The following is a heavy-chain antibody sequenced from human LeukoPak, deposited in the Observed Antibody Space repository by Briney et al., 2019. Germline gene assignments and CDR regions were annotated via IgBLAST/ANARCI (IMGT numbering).Heavy chain of an antibody. Sequence: PGGSLRLSCAASGFTVSGNYMTWVRQAPGKGLEWVSIIYSGGTSYYADSVKGRFTISRDNAKNSLYLQMNSLRAEDTAVYYCARDAMVYAKPVPFDYWGQGTLVTVSS. CDR1: GFTVSGNY. D-gene: IGHD2-8*01. J-gene: IGHJ4*02. CDR2: IYSGGTS. CDR3: ARDAMVYAKPVPFDY. V-gene: IGHV3-53*01.